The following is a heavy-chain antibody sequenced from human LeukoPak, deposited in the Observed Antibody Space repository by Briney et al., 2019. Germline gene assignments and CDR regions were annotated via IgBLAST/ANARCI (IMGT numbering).Heavy chain of an antibody. V-gene: IGHV3-23*01. Sequence: GGSLRLSCAAPGLTFSTYDITWVRQAPGKGLESVAAIKGSGSSTFYADSVRGRFTISRDNSKSTLYLQMNSLRGDDTAFYYCAKSYSTGWYSHAGWGQGTLVTVSS. CDR3: AKSYSTGWYSHAG. CDR2: IKGSGSST. D-gene: IGHD6-19*01. J-gene: IGHJ4*02. CDR1: GLTFSTYD.